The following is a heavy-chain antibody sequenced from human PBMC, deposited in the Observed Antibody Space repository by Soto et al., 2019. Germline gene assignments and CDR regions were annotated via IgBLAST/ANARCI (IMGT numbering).Heavy chain of an antibody. Sequence: GGSLRLSCAASGFTFSSYWMSWVRQAPGKGLEWVANIKQDGSEKYYVDSVKGRFTISRDNAKNSLYLQMNSLRAEDTAVYYCAREGRGFVVVIAPYYMDVWGKGTTVTVSS. CDR2: IKQDGSEK. V-gene: IGHV3-7*01. J-gene: IGHJ6*03. D-gene: IGHD2-21*01. CDR3: AREGRGFVVVIAPYYMDV. CDR1: GFTFSSYW.